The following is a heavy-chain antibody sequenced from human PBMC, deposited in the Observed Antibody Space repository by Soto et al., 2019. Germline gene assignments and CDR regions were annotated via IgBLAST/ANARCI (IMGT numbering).Heavy chain of an antibody. J-gene: IGHJ6*03. D-gene: IGHD2-2*01. CDR1: GFTISSYS. CDR3: ARDPEYCSSTSCYLHYYMDV. CDR2: ISSSSSYI. Sequence: EMQLVESGGGLVKRGGSLRLSCAASGFTISSYSMNWVRQAPGKGLEWVSSISSSSSYIYYADSVKGRFTISRDNAKNSLYLQMNSLRAEDTAVYYCARDPEYCSSTSCYLHYYMDVWGKGTTVTVSS. V-gene: IGHV3-21*01.